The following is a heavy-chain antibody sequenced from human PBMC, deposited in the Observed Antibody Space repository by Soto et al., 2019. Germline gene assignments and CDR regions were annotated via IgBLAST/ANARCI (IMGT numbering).Heavy chain of an antibody. Sequence: GGSLRLSCAASGFTFSSYAMSWVRQAPGKGLEWVSAISGSGGSTYYADSVKGRFTISRDNSKNTLYLQMNSLRAEFTAVYYCAKDRSAAVGFDYWAQGPLVTVSS. D-gene: IGHD2-15*01. CDR1: GFTFSSYA. J-gene: IGHJ4*02. CDR2: ISGSGGST. CDR3: AKDRSAAVGFDY. V-gene: IGHV3-23*01.